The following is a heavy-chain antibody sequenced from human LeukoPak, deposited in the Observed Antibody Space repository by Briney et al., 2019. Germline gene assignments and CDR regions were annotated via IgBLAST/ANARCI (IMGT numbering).Heavy chain of an antibody. D-gene: IGHD1-7*01. CDR3: AKKRWNYEYFDY. CDR1: GFTFDDYA. V-gene: IGHV3-9*01. CDR2: ISWNSGSI. Sequence: GGSLRLSCAASGFTFDDYAMHWVRQAPGKGLEWVSGISWNSGSIGYADSVKGRFTISRDNAKNSLYLQMNSLRAEDTALYYCAKKRWNYEYFDYWGQGTLVTVSS. J-gene: IGHJ4*02.